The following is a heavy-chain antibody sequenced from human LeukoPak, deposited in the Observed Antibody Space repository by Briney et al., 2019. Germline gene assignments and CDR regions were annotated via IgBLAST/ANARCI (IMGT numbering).Heavy chain of an antibody. J-gene: IGHJ5*02. CDR3: ARSPEYYDILTGYLNWFDP. V-gene: IGHV1-69*01. Sequence: SVKVPCKASGGTFSSYAISWVRQAPGQGLEWMGGIIPIFGTANYAQKFQGRVTITADESTSTAYMELSSLRSEDTAVYYCARSPEYYDILTGYLNWFDPWGQGTLVTVSS. D-gene: IGHD3-9*01. CDR1: GGTFSSYA. CDR2: IIPIFGTA.